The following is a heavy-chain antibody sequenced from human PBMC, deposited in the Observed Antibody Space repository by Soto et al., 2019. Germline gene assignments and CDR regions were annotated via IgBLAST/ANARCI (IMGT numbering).Heavy chain of an antibody. CDR2: ISYYGSNK. V-gene: IGHV3-30*03. CDR3: SGGSREGNWFDP. J-gene: IGHJ5*02. CDR1: GFTFSSYG. Sequence: QVQLVESGGGVVQPGRSLRLSCAASGFTFSSYGMHWVRQAPGKGLEWVAVISYYGSNKYYADSVKGRFTISRDNSKNTLYLQMNRLRAEDTAVYYCSGGSREGNWFDPWGQGTLVTVSS. D-gene: IGHD6-13*01.